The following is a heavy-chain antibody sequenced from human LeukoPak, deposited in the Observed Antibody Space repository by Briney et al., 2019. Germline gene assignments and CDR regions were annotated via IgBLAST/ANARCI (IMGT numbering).Heavy chain of an antibody. CDR1: GFTVSSNY. V-gene: IGHV3-53*01. CDR2: IYSGGST. J-gene: IGHJ6*02. D-gene: IGHD3-10*01. CDR3: ARDSGLYYYGMDV. Sequence: PGGSLRLSCAASGFTVSSNYMSWVRQAPGKGLEWVSVIYSGGSTYYADSVKGRFTISRDNSKNTLYLQMNSLRAEDTAVYYCARDSGLYYYGMDVWGQGTTVTVSS.